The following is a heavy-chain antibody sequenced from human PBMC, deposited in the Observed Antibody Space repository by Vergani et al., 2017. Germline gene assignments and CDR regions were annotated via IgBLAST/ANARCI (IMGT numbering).Heavy chain of an antibody. J-gene: IGHJ4*02. D-gene: IGHD3-10*01. CDR2: IYDSGNT. CDR1: GGSISSGGYY. CDR3: ARASHYCGAGRDTRGFDF. Sequence: QVQLQESGPGLVKPSQTLSLTCAVSGGSISSGGYYWSWIRQHPGQGLEWIGFIYDSGNTHYNPSLKSRLLISRDTSKNQFSLNLRSVTAADTAVYYCARASHYCGAGRDTRGFDFWGQGTLVTVSS. V-gene: IGHV4-31*11.